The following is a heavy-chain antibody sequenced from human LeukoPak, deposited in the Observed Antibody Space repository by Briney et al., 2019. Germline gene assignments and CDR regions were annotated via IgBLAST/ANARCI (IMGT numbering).Heavy chain of an antibody. V-gene: IGHV3-30*02. CDR3: AKVLWFGELSLWFDP. D-gene: IGHD3-10*01. CDR1: GLTFGSYG. Sequence: GGSLRLSCAASGLTFGSYGMHWVRQAPGKGLEWVAFIRYDGSNKYYADSVKGRFTISRDNSKNTLYLQMNSLRAEDTAVYYCAKVLWFGELSLWFDPWGQGTLVTVSS. CDR2: IRYDGSNK. J-gene: IGHJ5*02.